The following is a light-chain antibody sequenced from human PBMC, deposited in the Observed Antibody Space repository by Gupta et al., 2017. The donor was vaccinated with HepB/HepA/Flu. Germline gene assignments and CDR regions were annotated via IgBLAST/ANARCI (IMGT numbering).Light chain of an antibody. CDR3: KQENHCPPT. CDR2: KVS. V-gene: IGKV2-30*01. J-gene: IGKJ1*01. CDR1: QSLVYTDGSTS. Sequence: VVLTQSPLSLPVTLGQPDSISCSSSQSLVYTDGSTSVDRYQQRPGQSPRRRSDKVSSRDSGVPYRFSGSGSGTDFTLKISSGEAEDVGIYYCKQENHCPPTFGQGTKVEIK.